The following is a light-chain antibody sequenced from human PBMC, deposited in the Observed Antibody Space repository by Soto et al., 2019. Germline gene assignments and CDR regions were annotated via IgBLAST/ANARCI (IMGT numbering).Light chain of an antibody. CDR3: AAWDDSLNGRV. CDR1: SSNIGSNT. J-gene: IGLJ3*02. Sequence: QSVLTQPPSASGTPGQRVTISCSGSSSNIGSNTVNWYQQLPGTAPKLLIYKNNQRPSAVPDRFSGSKSDTSASLAISGLQSEDEADYYCAAWDDSLNGRVFGGGTKLTVL. V-gene: IGLV1-44*01. CDR2: KNN.